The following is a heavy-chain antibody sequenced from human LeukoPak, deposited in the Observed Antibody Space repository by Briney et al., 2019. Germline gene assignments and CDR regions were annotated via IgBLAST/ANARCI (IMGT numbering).Heavy chain of an antibody. CDR1: GYTFTGYY. CDR2: INPNSGGT. J-gene: IGHJ5*02. V-gene: IGHV1-2*02. CDR3: ARTDGIVVVTASVAVFDP. Sequence: ASVKVSCKASGYTFTGYYMHWVRQAPGQGLEWMGWINPNSGGTNYAQKFQGRVTMTRDTSISTAYMELSRLRSDDTAVYYGARTDGIVVVTASVAVFDPWGQGTLVTVSS. D-gene: IGHD2-21*02.